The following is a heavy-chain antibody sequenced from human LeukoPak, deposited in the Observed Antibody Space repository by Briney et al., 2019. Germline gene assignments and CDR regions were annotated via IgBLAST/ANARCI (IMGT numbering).Heavy chain of an antibody. D-gene: IGHD6-6*01. J-gene: IGHJ4*02. CDR3: ARRESYSSSQLDY. CDR1: GGSISSSSYY. V-gene: IGHV4-39*01. CDR2: IYYSGST. Sequence: SETLSLTCTVSGGSISSSSYYWGWIRQPPGKGLEWIGSIYYSGSTYYNPSLKSRVTISVDTSKNQFSLKLSSVTAADTAVYYCARRESYSSSQLDYWGQGTLVTVSS.